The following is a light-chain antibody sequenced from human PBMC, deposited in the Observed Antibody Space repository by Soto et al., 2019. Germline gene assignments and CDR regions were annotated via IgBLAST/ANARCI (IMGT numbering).Light chain of an antibody. Sequence: EIVLTQSPATLSLSAGERSTLSCRASQSVGTYLAWYHQKSGQAPRLLIYDASNRATGIPARFSGSGSGTDFTLTISRLEPEDFAVYYCQQYGSSPAFGQGTKVDIK. CDR3: QQYGSSPA. CDR2: DAS. J-gene: IGKJ1*01. V-gene: IGKV3-20*01. CDR1: QSVGTY.